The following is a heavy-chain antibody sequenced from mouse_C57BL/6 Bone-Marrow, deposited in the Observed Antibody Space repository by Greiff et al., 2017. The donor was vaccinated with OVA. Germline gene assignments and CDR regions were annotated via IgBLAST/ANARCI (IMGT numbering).Heavy chain of an antibody. CDR1: GYAFSSSW. CDR3: ARWYEVDV. V-gene: IGHV1-82*01. J-gene: IGHJ1*03. D-gene: IGHD1-1*02. Sequence: VQLQQSGPELVKPGASVKISCKASGYAFSSSWMNWVKQRPGKGLEWIGRIYPGDGDTNYNGKFKGKATLTADKSSSTAYMQLSSLTSEDSAVYFCARWYEVDVWGTGTTVTVSS. CDR2: IYPGDGDT.